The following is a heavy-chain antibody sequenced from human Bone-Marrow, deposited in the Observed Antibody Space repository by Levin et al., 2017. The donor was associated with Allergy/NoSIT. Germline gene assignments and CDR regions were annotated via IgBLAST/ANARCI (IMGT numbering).Heavy chain of an antibody. J-gene: IGHJ4*02. V-gene: IGHV3-53*01. D-gene: IGHD4-17*01. CDR2: IYSGGST. CDR1: GFTVSSNY. Sequence: ASVKVSCAASGFTVSSNYMSWVRQAPGKGLEWVSVIYSGGSTYYADSVKGRFTISRDNSKNTLYLQMNSLRAEDTAVYYCARAHGDRLFDYWGQGTLVTVSS. CDR3: ARAHGDRLFDY.